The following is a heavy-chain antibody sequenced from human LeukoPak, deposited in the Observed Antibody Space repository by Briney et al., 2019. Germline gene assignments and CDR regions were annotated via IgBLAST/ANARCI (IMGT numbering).Heavy chain of an antibody. CDR3: ARLEVVAATRAAIDY. D-gene: IGHD2-15*01. J-gene: IGHJ4*02. V-gene: IGHV4-34*01. Sequence: SETLSLTCAVYGGSFSGYYWSWIRQPPGKGLEWIGEINHSGSTNYNPSLKSRVTISVDTSKNQFSLKLSSVTAADTAVYYCARLEVVAATRAAIDYWGRGTLVTVSS. CDR2: INHSGST. CDR1: GGSFSGYY.